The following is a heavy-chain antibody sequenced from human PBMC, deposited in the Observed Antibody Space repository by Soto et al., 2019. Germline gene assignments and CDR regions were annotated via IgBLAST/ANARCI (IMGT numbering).Heavy chain of an antibody. CDR3: ARESHDILTGPPWVWYFDL. D-gene: IGHD3-9*01. CDR1: GGSFSGYY. J-gene: IGHJ2*01. CDR2: INDRGSI. Sequence: QVQLQQWGAGPLSPLETLSLTCGVSGGSFSGYYWAWIRQSPWKGLEWIGEINDRGSINYNPSLKSRVSISVDTSKNHYSLNLRSVTAADTAVYYCARESHDILTGPPWVWYFDLWGRGTLVTVSS. V-gene: IGHV4-34*01.